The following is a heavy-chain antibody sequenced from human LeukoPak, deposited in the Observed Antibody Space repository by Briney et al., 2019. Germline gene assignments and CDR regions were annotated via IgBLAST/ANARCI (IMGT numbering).Heavy chain of an antibody. Sequence: GGSLRLSCVDSGFTFSSYWMNWVRQAPGKGLEWVANIKQDGSEKYFVDSVKGRFTISRDNAKNSLYLQMNSLRAEDTAVYYCARVWGSGSYGYFDYWGQGTLVTVSS. CDR2: IKQDGSEK. CDR3: ARVWGSGSYGYFDY. J-gene: IGHJ4*02. V-gene: IGHV3-7*01. CDR1: GFTFSSYW. D-gene: IGHD3-10*01.